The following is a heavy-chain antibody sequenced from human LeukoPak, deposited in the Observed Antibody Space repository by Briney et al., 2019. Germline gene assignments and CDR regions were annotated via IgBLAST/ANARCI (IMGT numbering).Heavy chain of an antibody. CDR1: GGSISSSSYY. V-gene: IGHV4-39*07. Sequence: SETLSLTCTVSGGSISSSSYYWGWIRQPPGKGLEWIGSIYYSGSTYYNPSLKSRVTISVDTSKNQFSLKLSSVTAADTAVYYCARDYYSSGRGFDYWGQGTLVTVSS. CDR3: ARDYYSSGRGFDY. CDR2: IYYSGST. D-gene: IGHD6-19*01. J-gene: IGHJ4*02.